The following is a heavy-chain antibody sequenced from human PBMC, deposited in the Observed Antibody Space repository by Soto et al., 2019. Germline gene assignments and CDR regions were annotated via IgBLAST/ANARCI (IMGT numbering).Heavy chain of an antibody. J-gene: IGHJ5*02. Sequence: PGGSLRLSCAASGFTFSSYGMHWVRQAPGKGLEWVAVISYDGSNKYYADSVKGRFTISRDNSKNTLYLQMNSLRAEDTAVYYCAKDQVGVVIIWDNWFDPWGQGTLVTVSS. CDR2: ISYDGSNK. CDR1: GFTFSSYG. D-gene: IGHD3-3*01. V-gene: IGHV3-30*18. CDR3: AKDQVGVVIIWDNWFDP.